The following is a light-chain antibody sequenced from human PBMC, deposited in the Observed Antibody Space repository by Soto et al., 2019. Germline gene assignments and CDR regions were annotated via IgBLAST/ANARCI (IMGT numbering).Light chain of an antibody. CDR1: QTIRFY. CDR2: GAS. V-gene: IGKV1-39*01. CDR3: QQSYITPIT. J-gene: IGKJ5*01. Sequence: DIQMTQSPSSLSASVGDRFAVTCLPSQTIRFYLNWFQQKPGKAPRLLISGASTLQSGVPSRFSGSGSGTDFTLTISSLQPEDFATYYCQQSYITPITFGQGTRLEIK.